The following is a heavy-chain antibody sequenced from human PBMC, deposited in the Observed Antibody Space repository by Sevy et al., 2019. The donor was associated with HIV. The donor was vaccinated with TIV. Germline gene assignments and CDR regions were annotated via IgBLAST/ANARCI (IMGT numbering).Heavy chain of an antibody. J-gene: IGHJ4*02. Sequence: GGSLRLSCAASGFTFSSYAMHWVRQAPGKGLEWVAVISYDGSNKYYADSVKGRFTISRDNSKNTLYLQMNSLRAEDTAVYYCVREGGETYSSGWPYYFDYWGQGTLVTVSS. CDR2: ISYDGSNK. V-gene: IGHV3-30-3*01. CDR1: GFTFSSYA. CDR3: VREGGETYSSGWPYYFDY. D-gene: IGHD6-19*01.